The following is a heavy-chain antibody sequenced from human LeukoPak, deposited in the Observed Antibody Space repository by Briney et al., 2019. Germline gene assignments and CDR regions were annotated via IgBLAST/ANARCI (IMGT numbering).Heavy chain of an antibody. Sequence: PSETLSLTCTVSGGSISSYYWSWIRQPAGKGLEWIGRIYTSGSTNYNPSLKSRVTMSVDTSKNQFSLKLSSVTAADTAVYCCATQRRGGSGYSYGYYFDYWGQGTLVTVSS. J-gene: IGHJ4*02. CDR2: IYTSGST. D-gene: IGHD5-18*01. CDR3: ATQRRGGSGYSYGYYFDY. CDR1: GGSISSYY. V-gene: IGHV4-4*07.